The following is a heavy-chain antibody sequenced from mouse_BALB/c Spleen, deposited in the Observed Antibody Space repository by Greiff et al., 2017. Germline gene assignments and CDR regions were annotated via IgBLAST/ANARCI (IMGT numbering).Heavy chain of an antibody. J-gene: IGHJ4*01. Sequence: EVKLVESGGGLVQPGGSRKLSCAASGFTFSDYGMAWVRQAQGKGLEWVAFISNLAYSIYYADTVTGRFTISRENAKNTLYLEMSSLRSEDTAMYDCARDGNYSYNYAMDYWGQGTSVTVSS. CDR1: GFTFSDYG. CDR2: ISNLAYSI. D-gene: IGHD2-1*01. V-gene: IGHV5-15*02. CDR3: ARDGNYSYNYAMDY.